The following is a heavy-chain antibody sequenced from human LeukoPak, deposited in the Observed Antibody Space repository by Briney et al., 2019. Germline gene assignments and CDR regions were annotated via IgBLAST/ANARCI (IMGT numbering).Heavy chain of an antibody. CDR3: ARVHTSSYAADL. Sequence: PGGSLRLSCAASGFTLSTYSIDWVRQAPGKGLEWISYISSSSSTIDFADSVKGRFTISRDNARNSVYLQMNSLRAEDTAVYYCARVHTSSYAADLWGQGALVTVSS. D-gene: IGHD3-22*01. V-gene: IGHV3-48*04. CDR2: ISSSSSTI. CDR1: GFTLSTYS. J-gene: IGHJ5*02.